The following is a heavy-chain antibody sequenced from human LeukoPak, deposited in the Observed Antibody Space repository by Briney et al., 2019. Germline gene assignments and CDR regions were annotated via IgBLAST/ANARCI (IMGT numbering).Heavy chain of an antibody. Sequence: GGSLRLSCAASGFTFNTYIMNWVRQAPGKGLEWVSYISSRSGTIYYADSVKGRFTISRDNAKNSLYLQMNSLRAEDTAVYYCARLYSTGWYGGPDNWGQGTLVVVSS. CDR1: GFTFNTYI. CDR2: ISSRSGTI. D-gene: IGHD6-19*01. J-gene: IGHJ4*02. V-gene: IGHV3-48*04. CDR3: ARLYSTGWYGGPDN.